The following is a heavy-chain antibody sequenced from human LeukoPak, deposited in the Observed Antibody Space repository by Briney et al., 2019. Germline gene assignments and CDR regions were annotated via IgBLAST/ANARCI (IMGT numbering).Heavy chain of an antibody. CDR1: GASISNPSYH. Sequence: SETLSLTCAVSGASISNPSYHSGWIRQPPGKGLEWIGSMYYTGITYHNPSLKSRVTISLDTSKNQFSLKLNSVTAADTAVYYCARLTNGNPGDYWGQGTLVTVSS. CDR3: ARLTNGNPGDY. CDR2: MYYTGIT. J-gene: IGHJ4*02. D-gene: IGHD2-8*01. V-gene: IGHV4-39*07.